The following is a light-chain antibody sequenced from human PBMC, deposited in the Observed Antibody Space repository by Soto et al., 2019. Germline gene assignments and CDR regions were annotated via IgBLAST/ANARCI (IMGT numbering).Light chain of an antibody. V-gene: IGKV3D-20*02. J-gene: IGKJ4*01. CDR1: QTVSSNF. CDR2: DAS. CDR3: QQSYKAPLT. Sequence: EIVLTQSPGTLYLSPGERVTLSCRASQTVSSNFLAWYQQKPGQAPRLLIYDASRRATGIPARFSGSGSGTDFTLTISSLEPEDFATYYCQQSYKAPLTFGGGTKVDIK.